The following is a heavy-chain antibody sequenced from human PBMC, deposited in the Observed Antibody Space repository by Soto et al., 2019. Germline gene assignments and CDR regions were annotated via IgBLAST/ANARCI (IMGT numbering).Heavy chain of an antibody. CDR2: ISYDGSNK. D-gene: IGHD3-22*01. CDR1: GFTFSSYA. J-gene: IGHJ3*02. V-gene: IGHV3-30-3*01. CDR3: AREGGATYYYDSSGPGSTWYAFDI. Sequence: QVQLVESGGGVVQPGRSLRLSCAASGFTFSSYAMHWVRQAPGKGLEWVAVISYDGSNKYYADSVKGRFTISRDNSKNTLYLKMNSLRAEDTAVYYCAREGGATYYYDSSGPGSTWYAFDIWGQGTMVTVSS.